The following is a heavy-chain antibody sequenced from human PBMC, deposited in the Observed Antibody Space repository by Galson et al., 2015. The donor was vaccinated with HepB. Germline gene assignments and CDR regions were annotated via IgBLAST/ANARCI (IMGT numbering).Heavy chain of an antibody. CDR1: GGSISSGY. D-gene: IGHD2-2*01. V-gene: IGHV4-59*08. CDR2: IYYSGST. CDR3: AVGVVPAAAIGLV. Sequence: TLSLTCSVSGGSISSGYWSWIRQSPGRGLEWIGYIYYSGSTNYNPSLKSRVTISVDTSKNQFSLKLSSVTAADTAVYYCAVGVVPAAAIGLVWGQGTLVTVSS. J-gene: IGHJ4*02.